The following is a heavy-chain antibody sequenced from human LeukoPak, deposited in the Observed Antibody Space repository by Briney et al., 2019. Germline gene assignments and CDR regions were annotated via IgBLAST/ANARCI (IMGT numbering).Heavy chain of an antibody. CDR1: GFTFHSFA. D-gene: IGHD6-19*01. CDR3: AKHRGSSGWYGFDY. Sequence: QSGGSLRLSCAASGFTFHSFAMSWVRQVPGKGLQWVSAISGSGGSTYYADSVKGRFTISRDHSKNTLYLQMNSLRAEDTAVYYCAKHRGSSGWYGFDYWGQGTLVTVSS. CDR2: ISGSGGST. V-gene: IGHV3-23*01. J-gene: IGHJ4*02.